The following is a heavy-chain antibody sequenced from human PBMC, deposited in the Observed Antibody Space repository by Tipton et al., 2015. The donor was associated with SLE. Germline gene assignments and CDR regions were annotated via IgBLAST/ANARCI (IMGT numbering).Heavy chain of an antibody. V-gene: IGHV4-4*02. D-gene: IGHD2-21*02. J-gene: IGHJ6*02. CDR1: GDSITSITRTNW. CDR3: ARVVTVGAAHYYDIDV. CDR2: IFHSGST. Sequence: SLRLSCTVSGDSITSITRTNWWSWVRQPPGKGLEWIGEIFHSGSTNYRPSLKSRVIISVDKSKTQFSLKLGSLTAADTAVYYCARVVTVGAAHYYDIDVWGQGTRVTVSS.